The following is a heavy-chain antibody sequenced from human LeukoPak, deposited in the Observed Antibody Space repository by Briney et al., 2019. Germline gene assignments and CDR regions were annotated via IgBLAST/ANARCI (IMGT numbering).Heavy chain of an antibody. CDR1: GYMFCNYG. CDR3: ARDRGSLAVGDSRTSDY. D-gene: IGHD6-19*01. V-gene: IGHV1-18*01. J-gene: IGHJ4*02. Sequence: GASVKVSCKASGYMFCNYGISWVRQAPGQGLEWMGWMSAYNYNTNYEQKFQDRVIMTTDTSTNTAYMELGSLRFDDTAVYYCARDRGSLAVGDSRTSDYWGQGTLVTVSS. CDR2: MSAYNYNT.